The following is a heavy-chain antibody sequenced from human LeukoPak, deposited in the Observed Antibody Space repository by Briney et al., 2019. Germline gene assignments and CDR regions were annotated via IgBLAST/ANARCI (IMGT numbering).Heavy chain of an antibody. V-gene: IGHV4-31*03. CDR2: INYSGST. D-gene: IGHD2-15*01. J-gene: IGHJ4*02. CDR1: GGSISSGGYY. Sequence: KSSQTLSLTCTVSGGSISSGGYYWSWIRQHPGKGLEWIGYINYSGSTYYNPSLKGRVTISGDTSKNQFSLKLSSVTAADTAVYYCARGNSDGKREDYWGPGTLLTVSS. CDR3: ARGNSDGKREDY.